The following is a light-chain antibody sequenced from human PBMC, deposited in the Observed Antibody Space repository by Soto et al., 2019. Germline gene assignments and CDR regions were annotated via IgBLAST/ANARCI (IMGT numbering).Light chain of an antibody. CDR1: QGISSH. Sequence: DIQLTQSPSSLSASVGDRVTITCRASQGISSHLAWYPQKPGKKPKLLIYVASTLQSGVPSRLSGSGSGTEFTLTISGLQPDDFARYYCKQLNSYPITIGQGTRLEIK. CDR2: VAS. CDR3: KQLNSYPIT. J-gene: IGKJ5*01. V-gene: IGKV1-9*01.